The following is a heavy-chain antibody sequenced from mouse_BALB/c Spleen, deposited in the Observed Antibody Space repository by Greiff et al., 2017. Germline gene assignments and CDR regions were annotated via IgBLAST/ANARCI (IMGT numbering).Heavy chain of an antibody. CDR3: ARGDGYYPWFAY. V-gene: IGHV2-9*02. CDR1: GFSLTSYG. J-gene: IGHJ3*01. CDR2: IWAGGST. Sequence: VQVVESGPGLVAPSQSLSITCTVSGFSLTSYGVHWVRQPPGKGLEWLGVIWAGGSTNYNSALMSRLSISKDNSKSQVFLKMNSLQTDDTAMYYCARGDGYYPWFAYWGQGTLVTVSA. D-gene: IGHD2-3*01.